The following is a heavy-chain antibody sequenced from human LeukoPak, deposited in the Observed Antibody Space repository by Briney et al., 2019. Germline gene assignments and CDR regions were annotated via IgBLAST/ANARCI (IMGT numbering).Heavy chain of an antibody. CDR1: GYTFTGYY. Sequence: ASVKVSCKASGYTFTGYYMHWVRQAPGQGLEWMGWISAYSGNTNYAQKLQGRVTMTTDTSTSTAYMELRSLRSDDTAVYYCASQYSSSWSDAFDIWGQGTMVTVSS. J-gene: IGHJ3*02. CDR2: ISAYSGNT. V-gene: IGHV1-18*04. CDR3: ASQYSSSWSDAFDI. D-gene: IGHD6-13*01.